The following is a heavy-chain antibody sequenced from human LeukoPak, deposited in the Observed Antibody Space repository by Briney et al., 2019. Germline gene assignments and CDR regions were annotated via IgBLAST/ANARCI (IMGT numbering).Heavy chain of an antibody. CDR1: GYTFTGYY. CDR3: ARDSYYDSSGYYSSEYFQH. V-gene: IGHV1-2*02. D-gene: IGHD3-22*01. CDR2: INPKSGGT. J-gene: IGHJ1*01. Sequence: VASVKVSCKASGYTFTGYYMHWVRQAPGQGLEWMGWINPKSGGTNYAQKFQGRVTMTRDTSISTAYMELSRLRSDDTAVYYCARDSYYDSSGYYSSEYFQHWGQGTLVTVSS.